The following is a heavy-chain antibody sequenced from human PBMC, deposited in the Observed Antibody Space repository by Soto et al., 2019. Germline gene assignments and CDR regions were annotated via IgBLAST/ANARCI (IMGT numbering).Heavy chain of an antibody. D-gene: IGHD2-21*02. Sequence: GASVKVSYKASGYTFTNYIIHWVRQAPGQRLEWMGWINPVDGNTQYSQKFQGRVTFTRDTSASTAYMDLYSLRSEDTAVYYCTRKESPAIYWYDPWGQGTQVTVSS. V-gene: IGHV1-3*01. CDR3: TRKESPAIYWYDP. J-gene: IGHJ5*02. CDR2: INPVDGNT. CDR1: GYTFTNYI.